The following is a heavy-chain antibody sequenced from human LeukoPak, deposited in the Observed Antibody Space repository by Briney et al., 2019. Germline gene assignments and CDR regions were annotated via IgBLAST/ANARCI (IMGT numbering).Heavy chain of an antibody. CDR3: ARAPQLALYYYYYYMDV. Sequence: SETLSLTCAVYGGSFSGYYWSWIRQPPGKGLEWIGEINHSGSTNYNPSLKSRVTISVDTSKNQFSLKLSSVTAADTAVYYCARAPQLALYYYYYYMDVWGQGTLVTVSS. CDR2: INHSGST. CDR1: GGSFSGYY. V-gene: IGHV4-34*01. D-gene: IGHD6-13*01. J-gene: IGHJ6*03.